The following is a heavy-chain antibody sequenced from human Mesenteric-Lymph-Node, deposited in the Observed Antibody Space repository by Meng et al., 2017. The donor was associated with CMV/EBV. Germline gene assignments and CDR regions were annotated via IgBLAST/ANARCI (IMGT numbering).Heavy chain of an antibody. D-gene: IGHD2-2*01. CDR2: INSDGSST. V-gene: IGHV3-74*01. CDR3: ARNPVVITRQAPRPYYYGMDV. Sequence: GGSLRLSCAASGFTFSSYWMHWVRQAPGKGLVWVSRINSDGSSTSYADSVKGRFTISRDNAKNTLYLQMNSLRAEDTAVYYCARNPVVITRQAPRPYYYGMDVWGQGTTVTVSS. CDR1: GFTFSSYW. J-gene: IGHJ6*02.